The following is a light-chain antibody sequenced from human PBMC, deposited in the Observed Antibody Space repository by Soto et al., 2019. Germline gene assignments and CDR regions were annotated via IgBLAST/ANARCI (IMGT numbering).Light chain of an antibody. J-gene: IGLJ2*01. Sequence: QAVVTQPPSASGTPGQRVTISCSGSSSNIGSNTANWYQQLPGTAPKLLIYSINQRPSGVPDRFSGSKSGTSASLAISGLQSEDEADYYCAAWDDSLNGSVVFGGGTKLTVL. CDR2: SIN. CDR1: SSNIGSNT. CDR3: AAWDDSLNGSVV. V-gene: IGLV1-44*01.